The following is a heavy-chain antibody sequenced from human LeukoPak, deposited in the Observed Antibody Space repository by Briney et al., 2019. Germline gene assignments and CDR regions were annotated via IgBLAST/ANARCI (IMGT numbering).Heavy chain of an antibody. J-gene: IGHJ5*02. CDR2: IYYSGST. D-gene: IGHD5-18*01. CDR1: GGSISSSSYY. Sequence: SETLSLTCTVSGGSISSSSYYWGWIRQPPGKGLEWIGSIYYSGSTYYNPSLKSRVTISVDTSKNQFSLKLSSVTAADTAVYYCARWDTAMVTAWGQGTLVTVSS. CDR3: ARWDTAMVTA. V-gene: IGHV4-39*07.